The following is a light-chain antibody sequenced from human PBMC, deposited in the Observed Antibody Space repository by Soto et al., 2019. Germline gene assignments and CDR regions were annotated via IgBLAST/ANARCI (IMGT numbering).Light chain of an antibody. J-gene: IGLJ1*01. V-gene: IGLV2-14*03. CDR3: GSYTTSTTYV. Sequence: QSALTQPASVSGSPGQSITISCTGTSSDVGGFDYVSWYQQHPGKAPKLMIYDVSNRPSGVSNRFSGSKSGNTASLTISGLQAEAEADYYCGSYTTSTTYVFATGTKAPS. CDR2: DVS. CDR1: SSDVGGFDY.